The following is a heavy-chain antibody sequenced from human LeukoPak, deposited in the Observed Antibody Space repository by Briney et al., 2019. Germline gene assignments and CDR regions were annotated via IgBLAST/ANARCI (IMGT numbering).Heavy chain of an antibody. CDR2: IHYSGST. CDR3: ARGDGYNIY. V-gene: IGHV4-59*01. CDR1: GGSISPWY. Sequence: SQTLSLTCTVSGGSISPWYWSWIRQPPGKGLEWIGYIHYSGSTIYNPSLKSRVTILVDTSKKQYSLKLSSVSAADTAVYYCARGDGYNIYWGQGTLVTVSS. D-gene: IGHD5-24*01. J-gene: IGHJ4*02.